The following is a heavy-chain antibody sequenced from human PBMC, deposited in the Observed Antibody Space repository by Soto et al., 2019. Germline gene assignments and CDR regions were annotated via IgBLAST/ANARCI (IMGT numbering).Heavy chain of an antibody. D-gene: IGHD3-10*01. CDR2: VHASWGA. CDR3: ARQGFGELHGLVDV. Sequence: QVPLQESGPGLVKPSETLSLSCTVSGGSISNYYWSWFRQTPGKGLEWIGYVHASWGANYNPSLTSRVAISLDTSKSQFSLKLTSVTATDTDVYYCARQGFGELHGLVDVWGQGTTVTVSS. CDR1: GGSISNYY. J-gene: IGHJ6*02. V-gene: IGHV4-59*08.